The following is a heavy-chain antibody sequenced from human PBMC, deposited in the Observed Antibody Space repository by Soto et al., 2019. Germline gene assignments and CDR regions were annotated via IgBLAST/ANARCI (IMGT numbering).Heavy chain of an antibody. CDR3: ARGMVVYASLSNWFDP. V-gene: IGHV1-18*01. J-gene: IGHJ5*02. CDR1: GYTVTSYG. D-gene: IGHD2-8*02. CDR2: ISAYNGNT. Sequence: SGKVSCKASGYTVTSYGISGVRQAPGQGLEWMGWISAYNGNTNYAQKLQGRVTMTTDTSKNQFSLKLSSVTATDTAVYYCARGMVVYASLSNWFDPWGQGTLVTVSS.